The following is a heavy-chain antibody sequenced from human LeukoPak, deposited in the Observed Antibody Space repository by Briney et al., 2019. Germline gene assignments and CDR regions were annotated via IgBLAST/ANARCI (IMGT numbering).Heavy chain of an antibody. J-gene: IGHJ4*02. CDR1: SYSITSGYY. V-gene: IGHV4-38-2*02. CDR2: IYHSGST. Sequence: SETLSLTCSVSSYSITSGYYWGWIRQPPGKGLEWIGSIYHSGSTYYNPSLQSRVTISVDTSKNQFSLNLSSVTAADTAVYYCARELKNYFDYWGQGTLVTVSS. CDR3: ARELKNYFDY.